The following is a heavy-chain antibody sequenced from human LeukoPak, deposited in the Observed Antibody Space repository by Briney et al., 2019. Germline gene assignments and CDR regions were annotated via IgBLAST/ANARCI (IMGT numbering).Heavy chain of an antibody. CDR2: IYTGDSRT. V-gene: IGHV5-51*01. D-gene: IGHD6-19*01. J-gene: IGHJ4*02. CDR1: GYIFTGFW. CDR3: ARQEWLINSQTEFDS. Sequence: GESLKISCKASGYIFTGFWIGWVRQMPGKGLEWMGTIYTGDSRTRYSPSFQGQVTISADKSITTAYLRWDSLRASDTAVYYCARQEWLINSQTEFDSWGQGTLVTVSS.